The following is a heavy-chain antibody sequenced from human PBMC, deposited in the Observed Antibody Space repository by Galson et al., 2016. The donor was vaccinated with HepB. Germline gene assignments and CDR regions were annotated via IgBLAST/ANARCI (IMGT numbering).Heavy chain of an antibody. D-gene: IGHD2/OR15-2a*01. CDR3: VSTNRDSFWSTRSCYIDY. CDR1: GGSISSDSHY. CDR2: KYYGGST. J-gene: IGHJ4*02. Sequence: SETLSLTCAVSGGSISSDSHYWGWIRQPPGKGLDWIGTKYYGGSTYYNPSLNSRATISVDTSKKQVSLKLSSVTAADTAVYYCVSTNRDSFWSTRSCYIDYWGQGTLVTVSS. V-gene: IGHV4-39*01.